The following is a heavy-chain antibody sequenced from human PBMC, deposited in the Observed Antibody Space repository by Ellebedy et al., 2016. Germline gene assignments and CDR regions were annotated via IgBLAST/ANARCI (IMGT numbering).Heavy chain of an antibody. CDR1: GFTFSSYA. J-gene: IGHJ4*02. Sequence: GGSLRLXXAASGFTFSSYAMHWVRQAPGKGLEWVAVISYDGSNKYYADSVKGRFTISRDNSKNTLYLQMNSLRAEDTAVYYCARETSSGWNLYFDYWGQGTLVTVSS. D-gene: IGHD6-19*01. CDR2: ISYDGSNK. V-gene: IGHV3-30-3*01. CDR3: ARETSSGWNLYFDY.